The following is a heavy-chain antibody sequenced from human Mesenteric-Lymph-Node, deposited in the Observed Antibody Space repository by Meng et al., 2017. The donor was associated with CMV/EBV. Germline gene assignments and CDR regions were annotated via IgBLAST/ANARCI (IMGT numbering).Heavy chain of an antibody. CDR1: GGTFSSYT. J-gene: IGHJ5*02. D-gene: IGHD2-2*01. CDR3: ARSPPYCSSTSCYWFDP. V-gene: IGHV1-69*02. Sequence: SVKVSCKASGGTFSSYTISWVRQAPGQGLEWMGRIIPILGIANYAQKFQGRVTITADKSTSTAYMELSSLRSEDTAVYDCARSPPYCSSTSCYWFDPWGQGTLVTVSS. CDR2: IIPILGIA.